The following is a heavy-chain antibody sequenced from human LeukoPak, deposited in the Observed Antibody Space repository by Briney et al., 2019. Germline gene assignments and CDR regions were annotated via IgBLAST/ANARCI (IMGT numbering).Heavy chain of an antibody. V-gene: IGHV4-59*01. J-gene: IGHJ4*02. CDR2: IYDSGTT. CDR1: GGSINSYF. CDR3: ARDFDY. Sequence: PSETLSLTCTVSGGSINSYFWSWIRQSPGKGLEWIGYIYDSGTTNYNPSLNSRVTISVDTSKNQFSLKLTSVTAADTAVYYCARDFDYWGQGTLVTVSS.